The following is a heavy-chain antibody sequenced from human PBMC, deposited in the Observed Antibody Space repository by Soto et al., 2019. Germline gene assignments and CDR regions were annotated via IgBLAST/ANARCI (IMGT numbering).Heavy chain of an antibody. CDR2: FYNGGST. CDR1: GFTVSSNY. CDR3: ARDKDIGLRAFDI. Sequence: EVQLVESGGGLVQPGGSLRLSCAASGFTVSSNYMNWVRQAPGKGLEWVSVFYNGGSTYYADSVKGRFTISRHNSKNTLYLQMNSLRAEDTTVYYCARDKDIGLRAFDIWVQGTMVTVS. D-gene: IGHD2-15*01. V-gene: IGHV3-53*04. J-gene: IGHJ3*02.